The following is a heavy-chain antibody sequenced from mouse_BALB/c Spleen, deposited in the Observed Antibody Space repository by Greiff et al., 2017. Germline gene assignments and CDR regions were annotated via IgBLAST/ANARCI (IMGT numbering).Heavy chain of an antibody. CDR1: GFSLTSYD. CDR2: IWTGGGT. J-gene: IGHJ4*01. D-gene: IGHD4-1*01. CDR3: VRQNWGDAMDY. V-gene: IGHV2-9-2*01. Sequence: QVQLQQSGPGLVAPSQSLSITCTVSGFSLTSYDISWIRQPPGKGLEWLGVIWTGGGTNYNSAFMSRLSISKDNSKSQVFLKMNSLQTDDTAIYYCVRQNWGDAMDYWGQGTSVTVSS.